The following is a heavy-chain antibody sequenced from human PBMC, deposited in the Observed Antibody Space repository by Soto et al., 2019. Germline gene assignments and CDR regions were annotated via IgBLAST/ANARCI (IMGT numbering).Heavy chain of an antibody. CDR2: ILHDETP. CDR3: AKDLFPTSGQRFFFES. V-gene: IGHV3-23*01. D-gene: IGHD2-21*01. J-gene: IGHJ4*02. CDR1: GFTFSTYA. Sequence: GGSLRLSCAVSGFTFSTYAMTWVRQAPGRWLEWVSTILHDETPFYTDSVKGRFTISRDNVRGTLYLQMNGLRVEDAALYFCAKDLFPTSGQRFFFESRGQGSLVTVSS.